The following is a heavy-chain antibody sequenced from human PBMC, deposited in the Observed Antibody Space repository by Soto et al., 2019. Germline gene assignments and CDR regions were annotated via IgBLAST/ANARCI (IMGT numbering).Heavy chain of an antibody. CDR2: IYYSGST. V-gene: IGHV4-59*01. CDR3: ARWVVRVVIGWFDP. J-gene: IGHJ5*02. D-gene: IGHD3-10*01. CDR1: GGSISSYY. Sequence: QVQLQESGPGLVKPSETLSLTCTVSGGSISSYYWSWIRQPPGKGLEWIGYIYYSGSTNHNPSLKSRLTRAPDTSKNHVPRMRSSVTPPDTAVYYCARWVVRVVIGWFDPWGQGTLVTVSS.